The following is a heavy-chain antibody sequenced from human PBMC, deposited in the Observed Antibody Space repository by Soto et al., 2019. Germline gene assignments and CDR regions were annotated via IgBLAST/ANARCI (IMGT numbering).Heavy chain of an antibody. D-gene: IGHD1-26*01. V-gene: IGHV3-23*01. Sequence: RSLRRSLSSSGFIFENFGMSGVRQAPGKGLEWVSSISRSGFKKYYADSAKGLITISSDNSKRTVYLELNHLSAEDTDVYHCEKNPGVELVTLATVGWFDWWGEGSVVIVSS. CDR1: GFIFENFG. J-gene: IGHJ5*01. CDR2: ISRSGFKK. CDR3: EKNPGVELVTLATVGWFDW.